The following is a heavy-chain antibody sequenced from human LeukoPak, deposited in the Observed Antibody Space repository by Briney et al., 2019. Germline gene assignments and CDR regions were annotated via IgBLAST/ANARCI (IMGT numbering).Heavy chain of an antibody. Sequence: GGSLRLSCAASGFTFSSYGMHWVRQAPGKGLEWVAVIWYDGSNKYCADSVKGRFTISRDNSKNTLYLQMNSLRAEDTAVYYCAKVDSGSSYGMDVWGQGTTVTVSS. CDR1: GFTFSSYG. CDR2: IWYDGSNK. CDR3: AKVDSGSSYGMDV. J-gene: IGHJ6*01. D-gene: IGHD1-26*01. V-gene: IGHV3-30*02.